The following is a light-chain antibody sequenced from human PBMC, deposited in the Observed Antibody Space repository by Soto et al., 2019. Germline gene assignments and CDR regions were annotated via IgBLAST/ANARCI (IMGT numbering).Light chain of an antibody. V-gene: IGKV1-5*01. CDR1: QSISSR. CDR3: QQYNSYSHT. J-gene: IGKJ2*01. CDR2: DAS. Sequence: DIQMTQSPSTLSASVGDRVTITCRASQSISSRLSWYQQKPGKAPKLLIYDASSLESGVPSRFSGSRAGTEFTRTISSLQPDDFATYYCQQYNSYSHTFGQGTKLEIK.